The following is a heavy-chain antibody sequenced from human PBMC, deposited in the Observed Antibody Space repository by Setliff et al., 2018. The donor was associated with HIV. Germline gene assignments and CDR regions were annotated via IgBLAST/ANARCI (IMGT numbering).Heavy chain of an antibody. Sequence: PGESLKISCKGSGYSFTTYWIGWVRQAPGQRLEWMGWISAGNGNTKYSQKFQGRVTITRDTSASTAYMELSSLRSEDTAVYYCAREIRNYDFWSGYWEDHYFDSWGQGTLVTVSS. J-gene: IGHJ4*02. D-gene: IGHD3-3*01. V-gene: IGHV1-3*01. CDR1: GYSFTTYW. CDR3: AREIRNYDFWSGYWEDHYFDS. CDR2: ISAGNGNT.